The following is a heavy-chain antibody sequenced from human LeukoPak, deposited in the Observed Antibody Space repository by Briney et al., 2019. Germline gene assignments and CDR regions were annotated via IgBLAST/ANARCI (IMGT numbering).Heavy chain of an antibody. V-gene: IGHV4-34*01. Sequence: SETLSLTCGVYGGSISGYRWSWMRQPPGKGLEWIGEINHSGTASYIPSLKSRVTISLDMSKNQFSLRLNSVTAADTAVYYCARAVGGDGSGSLWGPGTLVTVSS. CDR2: INHSGTA. J-gene: IGHJ4*02. CDR3: ARAVGGDGSGSL. CDR1: GGSISGYR. D-gene: IGHD3-10*01.